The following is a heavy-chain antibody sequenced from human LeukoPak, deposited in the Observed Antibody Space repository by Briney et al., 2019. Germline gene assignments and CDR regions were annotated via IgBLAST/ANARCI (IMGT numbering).Heavy chain of an antibody. D-gene: IGHD2-21*01. CDR1: GGTFSSYA. J-gene: IGHJ3*02. CDR3: ARAPGIWGFAFGI. CDR2: IIPIFGTA. Sequence: ASVKVSCKASGGTFSSYAISWVRQAPGQGLEWMGGIIPIFGTANYAQKFQGRVTITADESTSTAYMELSSLRSEDTAVYYCARAPGIWGFAFGIWGQGTMVTVSS. V-gene: IGHV1-69*13.